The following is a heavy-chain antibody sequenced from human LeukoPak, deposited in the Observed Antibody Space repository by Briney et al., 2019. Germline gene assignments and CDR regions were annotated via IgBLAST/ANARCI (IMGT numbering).Heavy chain of an antibody. CDR2: INHSGST. J-gene: IGHJ4*02. CDR3: ARAGYYYATREYYFDY. D-gene: IGHD3-10*01. CDR1: GGSFSGYY. V-gene: IGHV4-34*01. Sequence: SETLSLTCAVYGGSFSGYYWSWIRQPPGKGLEWIGEINHSGSTNYNPSLKSRVTISVDTSKKQFSLKLSSVTAADTAVYYCARAGYYYATREYYFDYWGQGTLVTVSS.